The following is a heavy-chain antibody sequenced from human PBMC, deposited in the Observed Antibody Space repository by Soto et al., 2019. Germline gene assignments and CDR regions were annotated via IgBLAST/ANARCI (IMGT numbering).Heavy chain of an antibody. CDR1: GCTFSSYA. Sequence: SVKVSCKASGCTFSSYAISWVRQAPGQGLEWMGGIIPIFGTANYAQKFQGRVTITAGESTSTAYMELSSLRSEDTAVYYCARGRADYYYYGMDVWGQGTTVTVSS. CDR3: ARGRADYYYYGMDV. CDR2: IIPIFGTA. V-gene: IGHV1-69*13. J-gene: IGHJ6*02.